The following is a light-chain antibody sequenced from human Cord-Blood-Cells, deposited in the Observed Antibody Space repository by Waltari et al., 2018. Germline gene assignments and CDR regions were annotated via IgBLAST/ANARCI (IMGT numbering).Light chain of an antibody. CDR1: SSNIGSNY. J-gene: IGLJ3*02. CDR2: RNK. CDR3: AAWDDSLSGPV. Sequence: QSVLTQPPSASGTPGQRVTIPCSVSSSNIGSNYVYWYQPLPGTAPKLLTIRNKRRPSGVPDRFSGSKSGTSASLAISGLRSEDEADYYCAAWDDSLSGPVFGGGTKLTVL. V-gene: IGLV1-47*01.